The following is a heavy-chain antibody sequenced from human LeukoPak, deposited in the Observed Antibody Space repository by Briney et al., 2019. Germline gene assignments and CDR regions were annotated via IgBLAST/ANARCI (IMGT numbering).Heavy chain of an antibody. V-gene: IGHV1-2*02. CDR1: GYAFTDFY. CDR2: INPNSGGT. J-gene: IGHJ4*02. Sequence: ASVKVSCKASGYAFTDFYIHWVRQAPGQGLEWMGWINPNSGGTTYAQKFQGRVTMTTDTSISTAYLELNGLRSDDTTVYYCARDLDYGSGSFSNWGQGAIVTVSS. D-gene: IGHD3-10*01. CDR3: ARDLDYGSGSFSN.